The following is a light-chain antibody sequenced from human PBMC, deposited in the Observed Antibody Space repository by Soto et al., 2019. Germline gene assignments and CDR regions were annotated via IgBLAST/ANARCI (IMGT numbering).Light chain of an antibody. J-gene: IGKJ2*02. CDR1: QSVSSSY. CDR3: QQYGSSSCT. Sequence: ELVLTQSPGTLSLSPGERATLSCRASQSVSSSYLAWYQQKPGQAPRLLIYGASSRAPGIPDRFSGSGSGTDFTLTISRLEPEDFAVYYCQQYGSSSCTFGQGTKLEIK. CDR2: GAS. V-gene: IGKV3-20*01.